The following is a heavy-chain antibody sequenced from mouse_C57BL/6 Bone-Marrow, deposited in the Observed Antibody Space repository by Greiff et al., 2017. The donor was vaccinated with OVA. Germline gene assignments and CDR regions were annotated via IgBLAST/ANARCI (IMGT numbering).Heavy chain of an antibody. CDR3: TSTAYAMDY. Sequence: VQLQQSGAELVRPGASVKLSCTASGFTINDDYMHWVKQRPEQGLEWIGWIDPENGDTEYTSKFQGKATITADTSSNTAYLQLSSLTSEDPAVYYCTSTAYAMDYWGQGTSVTVSS. D-gene: IGHD3-1*01. V-gene: IGHV14-4*01. CDR2: IDPENGDT. J-gene: IGHJ4*01. CDR1: GFTINDDY.